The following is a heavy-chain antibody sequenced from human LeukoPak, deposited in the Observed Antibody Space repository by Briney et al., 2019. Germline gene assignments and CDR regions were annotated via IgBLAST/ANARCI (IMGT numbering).Heavy chain of an antibody. CDR2: INPSGGST. Sequence: ASVKVSCKASGYTFTSYYMHWVRQAPGQGLEWMGIINPSGGSTSYAQKFQGRVTMTRDTSTSTVYMELSSLRSEDTAVHYCARDHWSVTANPQDGYFQHWGQGTLVTVSS. CDR3: ARDHWSVTANPQDGYFQH. J-gene: IGHJ1*01. D-gene: IGHD2-21*02. V-gene: IGHV1-46*01. CDR1: GYTFTSYY.